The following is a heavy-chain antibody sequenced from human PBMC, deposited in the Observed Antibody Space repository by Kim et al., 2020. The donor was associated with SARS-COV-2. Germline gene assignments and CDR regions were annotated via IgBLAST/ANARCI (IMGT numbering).Heavy chain of an antibody. CDR2: ISGSGATT. J-gene: IGHJ4*02. CDR3: ATRGHYGTSNSYASFDS. CDR1: GFTFNSYA. V-gene: IGHV3-23*01. D-gene: IGHD1-7*01. Sequence: GGSLRLSCAGSGFTFNSYAMGWVRQAPGKGLEWVSGISGSGATTHYADSVKGRFTISRDNSKNMLFMQMSSLRAEDTAIYYCATRGHYGTSNSYASFDSWRQG.